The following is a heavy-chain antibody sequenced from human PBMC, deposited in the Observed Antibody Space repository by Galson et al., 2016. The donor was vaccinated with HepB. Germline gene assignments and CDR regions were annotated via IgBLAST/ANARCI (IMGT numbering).Heavy chain of an antibody. CDR2: IKPDGTET. J-gene: IGHJ5*02. CDR1: GFTFSYFW. CDR3: ATAMGRGVTES. D-gene: IGHD3-10*01. V-gene: IGHV3-7*01. Sequence: SLRLSCAASGFTFSYFWMSWVRQSPGKGPEWVAIIKPDGTETYYVGSVKGRFTISRDNAENSLYLQMNSLRVEDTAVYYCATAMGRGVTESWGQGTLVTVAS.